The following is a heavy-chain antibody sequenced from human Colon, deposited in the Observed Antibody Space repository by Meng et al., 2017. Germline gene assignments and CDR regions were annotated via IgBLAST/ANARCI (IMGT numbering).Heavy chain of an antibody. D-gene: IGHD6-19*01. V-gene: IGHV1-18*01. CDR1: GYTFTHHG. CDR3: ARDPSNTSGRYAYFDY. CDR2: ISCYNGDT. J-gene: IGHJ4*02. Sequence: QRQLVQSGAEVQKPGASVRVSCKASGYTFTHHGISWIRQAPGQGLEWMGWISCYNGDTNYAQKLQGRVTMTTDTSTNTAYMDLRGLRSDDTAVYYCARDPSNTSGRYAYFDYWGQGTLVTVPQ.